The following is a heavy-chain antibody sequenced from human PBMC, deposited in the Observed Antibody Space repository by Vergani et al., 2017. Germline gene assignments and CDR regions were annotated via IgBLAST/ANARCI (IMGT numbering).Heavy chain of an antibody. Sequence: EVQLVETGGGLIQPGGSLRLPCAASGFSVSSNYMSWVRQAPGKGLEWVSVIYSGGSTYYADSVKGRFTISRDNSKNTLYLQMNSLRAEDTAVYYCARGGGAIFGVVDYWGQGTLVTVSS. CDR3: ARGGGAIFGVVDY. J-gene: IGHJ4*02. D-gene: IGHD3-3*01. CDR2: IYSGGST. CDR1: GFSVSSNY. V-gene: IGHV3-53*02.